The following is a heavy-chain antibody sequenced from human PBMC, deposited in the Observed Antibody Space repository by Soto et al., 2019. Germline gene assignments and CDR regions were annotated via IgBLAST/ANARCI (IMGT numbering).Heavy chain of an antibody. CDR3: AVAFGRIYDSSGYYYVLDY. CDR2: IDPSDSYT. D-gene: IGHD3-22*01. V-gene: IGHV5-10-1*01. CDR1: GYSFTSYW. Sequence: PGESLKISCNGSGYSFTSYWISWVLHMPGRGLEWMGRIDPSDSYTNYSPSFQGHVTISADKSISTAYLQWSSLKASDTAMYYCAVAFGRIYDSSGYYYVLDYWGQGTLVTVSS. J-gene: IGHJ4*02.